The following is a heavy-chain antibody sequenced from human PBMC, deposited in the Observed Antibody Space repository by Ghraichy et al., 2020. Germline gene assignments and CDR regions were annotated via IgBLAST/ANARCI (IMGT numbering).Heavy chain of an antibody. J-gene: IGHJ3*02. V-gene: IGHV3-23*01. Sequence: GGSLRLSCAASGFTFSSYAMSWVRQAPGKGLECVSAISSSGRSTYYADSVKGRFTISRDNSKNTLYLQMNSLRAEDTAVYYCANLAPTLDAFDIWGQGTMVTVSS. CDR1: GFTFSSYA. CDR2: ISSSGRST. CDR3: ANLAPTLDAFDI.